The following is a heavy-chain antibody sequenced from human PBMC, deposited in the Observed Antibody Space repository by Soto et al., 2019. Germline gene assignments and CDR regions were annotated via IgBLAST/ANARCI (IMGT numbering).Heavy chain of an antibody. CDR2: IRGDGGYT. J-gene: IGHJ4*02. CDR1: GFTFSSYW. V-gene: IGHV3-74*01. D-gene: IGHD4-17*01. CDR3: ARDHYAFIYIGS. Sequence: SLRLSCAASGFTFSSYWMHWVRQAPGKGLVHVSRIRGDGGYTDHAESVKGRFTISRDNAKNTLYLQMNSLRVEDTAVYYCARDHYAFIYIGSLGQGSLVT.